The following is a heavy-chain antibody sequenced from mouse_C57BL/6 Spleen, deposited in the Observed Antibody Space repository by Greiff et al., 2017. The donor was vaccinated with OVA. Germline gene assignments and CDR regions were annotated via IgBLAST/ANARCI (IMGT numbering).Heavy chain of an antibody. CDR1: GFSFNTYA. D-gene: IGHD1-1*01. J-gene: IGHJ2*01. CDR3: VRHGITTDFDY. V-gene: IGHV10-1*01. CDR2: IRSKSNNYAT. Sequence: EVKLMESGGGLVQPKGSLKLSCAASGFSFNTYAMNWVRQAPGKGLEWVARIRSKSNNYATYYADSVKDRFTISRDDSESMLYLQMNNLKTEDTAMYYCVRHGITTDFDYWGQGTTLTVSS.